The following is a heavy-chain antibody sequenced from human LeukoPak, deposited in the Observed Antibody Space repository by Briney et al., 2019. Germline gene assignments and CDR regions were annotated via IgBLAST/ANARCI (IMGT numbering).Heavy chain of an antibody. D-gene: IGHD3-22*01. Sequence: PGGSLRLSCAASGFSVSSNYMTWVRQAPGKGLQWVSVIYSVSDTFYADSVKGRFTISRDNSKNTVSLQMNSLRADDTAVYYCARWGYDSSGSYWDNSGQGTLVTVSS. CDR3: ARWGYDSSGSYWDN. CDR1: GFSVSSNY. V-gene: IGHV3-53*01. CDR2: IYSVSDT. J-gene: IGHJ4*02.